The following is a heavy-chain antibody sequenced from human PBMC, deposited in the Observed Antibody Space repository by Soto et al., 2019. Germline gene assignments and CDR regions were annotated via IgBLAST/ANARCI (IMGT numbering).Heavy chain of an antibody. J-gene: IGHJ4*02. CDR1: GFSLSTSGVG. Sequence: QITLKESGPTLVKPTQTLTLTCTFSGFSLSTSGVGVGWIRQPPGKALEWLALIYWNDDKRYSPSLKSRLTILXDTSKNQVVLTMTNMDPVDTPTYFCAHALVDEFAYWGQGTLVTVSS. CDR2: IYWNDDK. D-gene: IGHD1-26*01. V-gene: IGHV2-5*01. CDR3: AHALVDEFAY.